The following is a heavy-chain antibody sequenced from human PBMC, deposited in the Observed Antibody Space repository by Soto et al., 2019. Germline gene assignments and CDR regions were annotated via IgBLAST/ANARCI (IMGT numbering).Heavy chain of an antibody. V-gene: IGHV3-49*03. CDR1: GFTFGDYA. J-gene: IGHJ5*02. CDR2: IRSKAYGGTT. CDR3: TRDHSVGVSDP. Sequence: GGSLRLSCTASGFTFGDYAMSWFRQAPGKGLEWVGFIRSKAYGGTTEYAASVKGRFTISRDDSKSIAYLQMNSLKTEDTAVYYCTRDHSVGVSDPWGQGTLVTVSS. D-gene: IGHD2-21*01.